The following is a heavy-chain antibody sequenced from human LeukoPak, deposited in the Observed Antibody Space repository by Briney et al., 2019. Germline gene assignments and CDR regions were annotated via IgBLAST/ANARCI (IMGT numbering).Heavy chain of an antibody. CDR3: ASVHHYDSSGYHTNLP. CDR2: IKSKTDGGTT. CDR1: GFTFSNAC. V-gene: IGHV3-15*01. D-gene: IGHD3-22*01. J-gene: IGHJ5*02. Sequence: PGGPLRLSCAASGFTFSNACMSWVRHAPGKGLEWVGRIKSKTDGGTTDYAAPVKGRFTISRDHSKHTQYLQITGLTTEHTAVYYCASVHHYDSSGYHTNLPWGQGTLVPVSS.